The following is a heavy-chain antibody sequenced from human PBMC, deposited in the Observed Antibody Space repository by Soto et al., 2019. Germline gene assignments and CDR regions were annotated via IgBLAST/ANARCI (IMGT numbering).Heavy chain of an antibody. CDR1: GGTFSSYT. J-gene: IGHJ4*02. Sequence: QVQLVQSGAEVKKPGSSVKVSCKASGGTFSSYTISWVRQAPGQGLEWMGRIIPILGIANYAQKFQGRVTIPEDKSTSTAYRALSSLGSEDMAVYYCVRYRGEDRGSFDYWGKGTLVTVSS. D-gene: IGHD5-12*01. CDR3: VRYRGEDRGSFDY. CDR2: IIPILGIA. V-gene: IGHV1-69*02.